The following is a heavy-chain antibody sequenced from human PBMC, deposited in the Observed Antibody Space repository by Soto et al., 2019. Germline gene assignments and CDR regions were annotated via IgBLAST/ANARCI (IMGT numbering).Heavy chain of an antibody. J-gene: IGHJ4*02. CDR3: VRYCGTTLCNGVATRTFDY. CDR1: RFTFSAYE. CDR2: ISTSGSTV. Sequence: GGSLRLSCAASRFTFSAYEMHWFRQAPGKGLEWVSYISTSGSTVYYADSVKGRFTVSRDNTRNSLYLQMDSLRDEDTALYYCVRYCGTTLCNGVATRTFDYWGQGTVVTVSS. D-gene: IGHD5-12*01. V-gene: IGHV3-48*03.